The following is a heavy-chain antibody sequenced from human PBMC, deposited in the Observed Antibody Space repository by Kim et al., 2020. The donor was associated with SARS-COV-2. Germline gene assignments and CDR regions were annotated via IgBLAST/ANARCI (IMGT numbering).Heavy chain of an antibody. CDR2: MNPNSGNT. CDR3: ARGTNYDFWSGYYTGLGQYYYYGMDV. Sequence: ASVKVSCKASGYTFTSYDINWVRQATGQGLEWMGWMNPNSGNTGYAQKFQGRVTMTRNTSISTAYMELSSLRSEDTAVYYCARGTNYDFWSGYYTGLGQYYYYGMDVWGQGTTVTVSS. V-gene: IGHV1-8*01. CDR1: GYTFTSYD. D-gene: IGHD3-3*01. J-gene: IGHJ6*02.